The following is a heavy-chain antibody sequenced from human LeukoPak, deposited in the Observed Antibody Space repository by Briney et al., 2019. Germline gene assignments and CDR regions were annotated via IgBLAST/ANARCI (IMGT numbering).Heavy chain of an antibody. V-gene: IGHV3-23*01. CDR1: GFTFSSYA. D-gene: IGHD1-1*01. J-gene: IGHJ4*02. Sequence: GGSLRLSCAASGFTFSSYAMSWVRQAPGKGLEWVTAISGNGGSTYFADSVRGRFAISRDNSKNTLYLRMNSLRAEDTAAYYCAKGTLSADLSPYYFDLWGQGTLVTVSS. CDR2: ISGNGGST. CDR3: AKGTLSADLSPYYFDL.